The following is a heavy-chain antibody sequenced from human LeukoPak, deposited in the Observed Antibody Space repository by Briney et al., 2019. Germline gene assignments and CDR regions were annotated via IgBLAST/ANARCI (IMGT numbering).Heavy chain of an antibody. Sequence: GGSLRLSCAASGFTFSSYGMHWVRQAPGKGLEWVAVISYDGSNKYYADSVKGRFTISRDNSKNTLYLQMNSLRAEDTAVYYCAKDRSYYDSSGYYPDYWGQGTLVTVSS. V-gene: IGHV3-30*18. CDR3: AKDRSYYDSSGYYPDY. D-gene: IGHD3-22*01. CDR1: GFTFSSYG. J-gene: IGHJ4*02. CDR2: ISYDGSNK.